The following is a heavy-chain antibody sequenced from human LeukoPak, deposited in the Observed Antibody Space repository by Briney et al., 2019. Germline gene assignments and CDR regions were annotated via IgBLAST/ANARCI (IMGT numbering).Heavy chain of an antibody. CDR2: IIPIFGTA. D-gene: IGHD6-19*01. CDR3: ARMAVSGRDNWFDP. J-gene: IGHJ5*02. CDR1: GGTFSSYA. V-gene: IGHV1-69*06. Sequence: GASVKVSCKASGGTFSSYAISWVRQAPGQGLEWMGGIIPIFGTANYAQKFQGRVTITADKSTSTAYMELGSLRSDDTAVYYCARMAVSGRDNWFDPWGPGSLVTVSS.